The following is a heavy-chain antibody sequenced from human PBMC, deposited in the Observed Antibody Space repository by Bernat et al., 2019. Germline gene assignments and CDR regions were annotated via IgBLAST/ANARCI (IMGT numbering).Heavy chain of an antibody. V-gene: IGHV3-15*01. CDR3: TSDRVGGSSWPYFDY. Sequence: EVQLVESGGGLVKPGGCQRLSCVASGFTFSNAWMSWVRQAPGKGLEWVGRINNKIDGGRTDYAAPVNGRFTISRDDSKNTLYLQLNSRDIEDTAVYDCTSDRVGGSSWPYFDYWGQGTLVTVSS. CDR2: INNKIDGGRT. CDR1: GFTFSNAW. D-gene: IGHD2-2*01. J-gene: IGHJ4*02.